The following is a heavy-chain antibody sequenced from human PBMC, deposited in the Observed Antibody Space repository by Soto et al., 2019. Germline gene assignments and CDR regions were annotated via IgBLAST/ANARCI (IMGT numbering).Heavy chain of an antibody. V-gene: IGHV1-18*01. D-gene: IGHD6-19*01. CDR1: GYTFTSYG. Sequence: QVQLVQSGAEVKKPGASVKVSCKASGYTFTSYGISWVRQAPGQGLEWMGWISAYNGNTNYAQKLQGRVTMTTDTSTSPAYMELRSLRSDDTAVYYCATTRQWLVRGYYFDYWGQGTLVTVSS. CDR2: ISAYNGNT. J-gene: IGHJ4*02. CDR3: ATTRQWLVRGYYFDY.